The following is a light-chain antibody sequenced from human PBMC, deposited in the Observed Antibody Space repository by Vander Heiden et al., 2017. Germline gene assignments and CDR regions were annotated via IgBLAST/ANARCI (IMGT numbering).Light chain of an antibody. Sequence: DIVMTQSPPSLLVTPGEPASISCRSSQSLLNSNGYNYLDWYLQKPGQSPQLLIYLGSNRASGVPDRFSGSGSGTDFTLKISRVEAEDVGVYYCMEALQVTFGPGTKVDIK. CDR2: LGS. J-gene: IGKJ3*01. V-gene: IGKV2-28*01. CDR1: QSLLNSNGYNY. CDR3: MEALQVT.